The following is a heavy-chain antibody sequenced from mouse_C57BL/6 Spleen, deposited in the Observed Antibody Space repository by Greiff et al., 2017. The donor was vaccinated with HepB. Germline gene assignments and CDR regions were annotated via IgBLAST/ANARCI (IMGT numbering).Heavy chain of an antibody. J-gene: IGHJ2*01. CDR3: ARDRGGNYGFDY. Sequence: EVHLVESEGGLVQPGSSMKLSCTASGFTFSDYYMAWVRQVPEKGLEWVANINYDGSSTYYLDSLKSRFIIPRDNAKNILYLQMSSLKSEDTATYYCARDRGGNYGFDYWGQGTTLTVSS. D-gene: IGHD2-1*01. CDR1: GFTFSDYY. CDR2: INYDGSST. V-gene: IGHV5-16*01.